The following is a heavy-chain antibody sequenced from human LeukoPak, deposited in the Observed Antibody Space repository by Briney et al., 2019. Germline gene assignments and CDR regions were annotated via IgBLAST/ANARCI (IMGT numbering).Heavy chain of an antibody. V-gene: IGHV3-74*01. CDR3: ASANYYDSSALDY. D-gene: IGHD3-22*01. J-gene: IGHJ4*02. Sequence: GGSLRLSCAASGFTFSNYWMHWVRQAPGKGLVWVSRINSDGSSTSYGDSVKGRFSISRDNAKNTLYVQMNSLRAEDTAVYYCASANYYDSSALDYWGQGTLVTVSS. CDR2: INSDGSST. CDR1: GFTFSNYW.